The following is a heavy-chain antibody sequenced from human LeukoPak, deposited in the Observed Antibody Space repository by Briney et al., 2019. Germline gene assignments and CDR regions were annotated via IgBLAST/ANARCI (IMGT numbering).Heavy chain of an antibody. J-gene: IGHJ4*02. CDR1: GFTFSDYS. D-gene: IGHD3-9*01. V-gene: IGHV3-23*01. CDR2: ISGNGVST. CDR3: AKGEDYDILTGYRELDY. Sequence: PGGSLRLSCAASGFTFSDYSMNWVRQAPGEGLEWVSSISGNGVSTYYADSVKGRFTISRDNSKNTVYLQMNSLRAEDTAVYYCAKGEDYDILTGYRELDYWGQGTLVTVSS.